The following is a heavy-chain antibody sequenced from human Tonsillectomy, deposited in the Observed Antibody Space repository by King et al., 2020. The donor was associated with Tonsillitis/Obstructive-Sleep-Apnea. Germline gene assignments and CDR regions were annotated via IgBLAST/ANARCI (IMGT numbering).Heavy chain of an antibody. CDR1: GYSFTSYW. CDR3: ARLGTYYYASRAATGYYFDY. J-gene: IGHJ4*02. V-gene: IGHV5-51*03. CDR2: IYPGDSDT. D-gene: IGHD3-22*01. Sequence: QLVQSGAEVKKPGESLKISCKGSGYSFTSYWIGWVRQMPGKGLEWMGIIYPGDSDTRYSPSFQGQVTISADKSISTAYLQWSSLKASDTAIYYCARLGTYYYASRAATGYYFDYWGQGTLVTVSS.